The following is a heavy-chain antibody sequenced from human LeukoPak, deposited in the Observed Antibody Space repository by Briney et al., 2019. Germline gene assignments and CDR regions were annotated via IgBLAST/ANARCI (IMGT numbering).Heavy chain of an antibody. CDR1: GGSFSGYY. Sequence: PSETLSFTCAVYGGSFSGYYWSWIRQPPGKGLESIGKINHSGSTNYNPSLKSRVTISVDTSKNQFSLKLSSVTAADTAVYYCARGRKKNTYYYGSGSYLDYWGQGTLVTVSS. J-gene: IGHJ4*02. V-gene: IGHV4-34*01. D-gene: IGHD3-10*01. CDR3: ARGRKKNTYYYGSGSYLDY. CDR2: INHSGST.